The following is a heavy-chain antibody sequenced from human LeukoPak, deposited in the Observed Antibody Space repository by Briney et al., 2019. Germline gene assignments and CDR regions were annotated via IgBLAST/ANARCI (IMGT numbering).Heavy chain of an antibody. CDR3: ATARQYSNSWYSDY. Sequence: GSLRLSCAASGFTFRSYGMHWVRQAPGKGLEWVAVISYDGSNKYHADSVKGRFTISRDNSKNTLYLQMNSLRAEDTAVYYCATARQYSNSWYSDYWGQGTLVTVSS. D-gene: IGHD6-13*01. CDR2: ISYDGSNK. CDR1: GFTFRSYG. V-gene: IGHV3-30*03. J-gene: IGHJ4*02.